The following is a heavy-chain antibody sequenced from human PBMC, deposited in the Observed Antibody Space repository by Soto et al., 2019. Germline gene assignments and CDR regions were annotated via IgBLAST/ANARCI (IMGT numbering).Heavy chain of an antibody. CDR3: ARAIMVRGVTYYYYGMDV. D-gene: IGHD3-10*01. V-gene: IGHV1-18*01. CDR1: GYTFTGYG. J-gene: IGHJ6*02. CDR2: ISAYNGNT. Sequence: QVQLGQSGAEVKKPGASVKVSFKAYGYTFTGYGISWVRQAPGQGLEWKGWISAYNGNTNYAQKLQGRVTMTTDTSTSTAYMELRSLRSDDTAVYFCARAIMVRGVTYYYYGMDVWGQGTTVTVSS.